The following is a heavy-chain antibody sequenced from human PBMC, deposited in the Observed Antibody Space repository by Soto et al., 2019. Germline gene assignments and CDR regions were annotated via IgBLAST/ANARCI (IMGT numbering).Heavy chain of an antibody. D-gene: IGHD1-1*01. J-gene: IGHJ4*02. CDR3: AITNRNDLIDY. CDR2: ISAYNGNT. V-gene: IGHV1-18*01. CDR1: GCTFTRYG. Sequence: ASVKVSCKACGCTFTRYGISWLRQAPGRGLEWMGWISAYNGNTNYAQKLQGRVTLTTDTSTSTAYMELRSLRSDDTAVYYCAITNRNDLIDYWGQGTPVTVSS.